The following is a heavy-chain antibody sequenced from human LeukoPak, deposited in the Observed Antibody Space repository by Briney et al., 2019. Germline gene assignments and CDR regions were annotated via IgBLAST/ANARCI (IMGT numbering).Heavy chain of an antibody. J-gene: IGHJ4*02. V-gene: IGHV3-30*04. D-gene: IGHD1-7*01. CDR2: ISYDGSNK. CDR3: ARDTPWKQVTGTGDY. Sequence: PGGSLRLSCAASGFTFSSYAMHWVRQAPGKGLEWVAVISYDGSNKYYADSVKGRFTISRDNSKNTLYLQMNSLRAEDTAVYYCARDTPWKQVTGTGDYWGQGTLVTVSS. CDR1: GFTFSSYA.